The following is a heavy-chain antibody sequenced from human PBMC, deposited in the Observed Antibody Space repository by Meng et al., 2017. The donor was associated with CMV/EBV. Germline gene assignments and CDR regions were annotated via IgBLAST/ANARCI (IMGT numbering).Heavy chain of an antibody. CDR3: AKEFWGYSYEPDV. Sequence: GESLKISCAASGFTFSSYGMHWVRQAPGKGLEWVAFIRYDGSNKYYADSVKGRFTISRDNSKNTLYLQMNSLRAEDTAVYYCAKEFWGYSYEPDVWCQGTTVTVSS. D-gene: IGHD5-18*01. CDR2: IRYDGSNK. V-gene: IGHV3-30*02. CDR1: GFTFSSYG. J-gene: IGHJ6*02.